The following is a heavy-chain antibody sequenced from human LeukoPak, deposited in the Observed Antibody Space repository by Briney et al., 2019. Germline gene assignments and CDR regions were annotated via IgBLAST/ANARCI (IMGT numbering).Heavy chain of an antibody. J-gene: IGHJ4*02. Sequence: GRSLRLSCAASGFTFSSYGMHWVRQAPGKGLEWVAVIWYDGSNKYYADSVKGRFTISRDNSRNTLYLQMNSLRPEDTAVYYCAKAIWVAATSSWFCLDYWGQETLVTVSS. CDR2: IWYDGSNK. D-gene: IGHD3-10*01. CDR3: AKAIWVAATSSWFCLDY. V-gene: IGHV3-33*06. CDR1: GFTFSSYG.